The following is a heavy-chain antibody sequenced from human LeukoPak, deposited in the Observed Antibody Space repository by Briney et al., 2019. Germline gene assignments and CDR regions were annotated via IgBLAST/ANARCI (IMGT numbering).Heavy chain of an antibody. Sequence: ASVKVSCKTSGYTFTSYGISWVRQAPGQGLEWMGWISAYNGNTNYAQRLQGRGTMTTDTSTSTVYMELKSLISDDTAIYYCARRKNWSYEGFDPWGQGTLVTVSS. CDR2: ISAYNGNT. CDR1: GYTFTSYG. J-gene: IGHJ5*02. D-gene: IGHD1-7*01. CDR3: ARRKNWSYEGFDP. V-gene: IGHV1-18*04.